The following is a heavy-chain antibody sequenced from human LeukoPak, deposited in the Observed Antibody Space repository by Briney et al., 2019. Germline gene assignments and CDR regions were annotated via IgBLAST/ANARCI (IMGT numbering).Heavy chain of an antibody. CDR2: IYTSGST. J-gene: IGHJ4*02. V-gene: IGHV4-4*07. CDR3: ARTRAPYYYGAGSPDF. CDR1: GGSISSYY. D-gene: IGHD3-10*01. Sequence: SETLSLTCTVSGGSISSYYWSWIRQPAGKGLEWIGRIYTSGSTNYNPSLKSRVTMSVDTSKNQFSLKLSSVTAADTAIYYCARTRAPYYYGAGSPDFWGQGTLVTVSS.